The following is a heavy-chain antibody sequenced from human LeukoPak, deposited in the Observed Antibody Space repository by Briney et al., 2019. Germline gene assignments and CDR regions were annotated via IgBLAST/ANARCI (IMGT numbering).Heavy chain of an antibody. CDR2: LRQDGSEK. CDR1: GFTFSSYW. V-gene: IGHV3-7*04. Sequence: PGGSLRLSCAASGFTFSSYWMSWVRQAPGKGLEWLANLRQDGSEKYYVDSVKGRFTISRDNAKNSLYLQMNSLRAEDTAVYYCARGDIVTTSNIDYWGQGTLVTVSS. D-gene: IGHD5-12*01. CDR3: ARGDIVTTSNIDY. J-gene: IGHJ4*02.